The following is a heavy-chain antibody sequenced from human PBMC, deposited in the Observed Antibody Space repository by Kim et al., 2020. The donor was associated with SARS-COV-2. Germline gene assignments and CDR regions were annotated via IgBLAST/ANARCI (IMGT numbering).Heavy chain of an antibody. J-gene: IGHJ4*02. D-gene: IGHD1-26*01. CDR3: ASRRYTGTYYYFDY. CDR2: INSDGRTT. CDR1: GFTFSCYW. V-gene: IGHV3-74*01. Sequence: LSLTCAASGFTFSCYWMHWVRQAPGKGLVWVSRINSDGRTTSYADSVKGRFTISRDNAKSTLYLQMNSLRAEDTAVYYCASRRYTGTYYYFDYWGQGTLVTVSS.